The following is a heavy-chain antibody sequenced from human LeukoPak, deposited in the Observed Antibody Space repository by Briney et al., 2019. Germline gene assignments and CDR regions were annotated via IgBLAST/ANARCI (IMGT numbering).Heavy chain of an antibody. Sequence: PGGSLRLSCAASGFTVSSNYMSWVRQAPGKGLEWVSVIYSGSSTYYADSVKGRFTISRDNSKNTLYLQMNSLRAEDTAVYYCARDARLYYYGSDTNYFDYWGQGILVTVSS. D-gene: IGHD3-10*01. CDR3: ARDARLYYYGSDTNYFDY. V-gene: IGHV3-53*01. J-gene: IGHJ4*02. CDR1: GFTVSSNY. CDR2: IYSGSST.